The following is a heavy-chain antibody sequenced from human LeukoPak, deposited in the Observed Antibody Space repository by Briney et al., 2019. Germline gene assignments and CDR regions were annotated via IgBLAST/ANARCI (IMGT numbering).Heavy chain of an antibody. V-gene: IGHV4-59*08. Sequence: PSETLSLTCTVSGGSISSYYWSWIRQPPGKGLEWVGYIFYSGTTDSNPSLKSRVTISVDTSKNQFPLKLSSVTAADTAVYYCARTYCSGGSCHFDYWGQGTLVTVSS. D-gene: IGHD2-15*01. CDR3: ARTYCSGGSCHFDY. CDR2: IFYSGTT. J-gene: IGHJ4*02. CDR1: GGSISSYY.